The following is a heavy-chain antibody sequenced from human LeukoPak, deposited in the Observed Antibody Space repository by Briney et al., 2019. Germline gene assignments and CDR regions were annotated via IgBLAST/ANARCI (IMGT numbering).Heavy chain of an antibody. CDR2: INHSGST. CDR1: GGSFSGYY. V-gene: IGHV4-34*01. J-gene: IGHJ4*02. CDR3: ARGLRWYYYGSGRSYYFDY. Sequence: SETLSLTCAVHGGSFSGYYWSWIRQPPGKGLEWIGEINHSGSTNYNPSLKSRVTISVDTSKNQFSLKLSSVTAADTAVYYCARGLRWYYYGSGRSYYFDYWGQGTLVTVSS. D-gene: IGHD3-10*01.